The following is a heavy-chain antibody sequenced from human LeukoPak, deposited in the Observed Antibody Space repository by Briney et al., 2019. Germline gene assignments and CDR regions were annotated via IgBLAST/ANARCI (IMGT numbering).Heavy chain of an antibody. Sequence: SETLSLTCAVYGGSFSGYYWSWIRQPPGKGLEWIGEINHSGSTNYNPSLKSRVTISVDTSKNQFSLKLSSVTAADTAVYYCARVRVWGSYRLYHFDYWGQGTLVTVSS. V-gene: IGHV4-34*01. CDR2: INHSGST. CDR3: ARVRVWGSYRLYHFDY. CDR1: GGSFSGYY. D-gene: IGHD3-16*02. J-gene: IGHJ4*02.